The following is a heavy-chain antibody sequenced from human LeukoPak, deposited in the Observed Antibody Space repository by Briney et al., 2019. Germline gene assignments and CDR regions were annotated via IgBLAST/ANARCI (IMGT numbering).Heavy chain of an antibody. J-gene: IGHJ4*02. CDR2: ISAYNGNT. Sequence: GASVKVSSKASGYTFTSYGISWVRQAPGQGLEWMGWISAYNGNTNYAQKLQGRVTMTTDTSTSTAYMELRSLRSDDTAVYYCARGYYDSSGYYSIFDYWGQGTLVTVSS. CDR1: GYTFTSYG. CDR3: ARGYYDSSGYYSIFDY. D-gene: IGHD3-22*01. V-gene: IGHV1-18*01.